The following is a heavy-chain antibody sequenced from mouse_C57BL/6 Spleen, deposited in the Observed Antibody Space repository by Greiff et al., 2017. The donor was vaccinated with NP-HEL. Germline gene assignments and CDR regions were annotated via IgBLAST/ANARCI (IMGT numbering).Heavy chain of an antibody. J-gene: IGHJ2*01. CDR3: ARRYYYVSSDFDY. Sequence: EVQLQQSGPELVKPGASVKISCKASGYTFTDYYMNWVKQSHGKSLEWIGDINPNNGGTRYNQKFKGKATLTVDKSSSKAYMELSSLTSEDSAVYYCARRYYYVSSDFDYWGQGTTLTVSS. CDR1: GYTFTDYY. CDR2: INPNNGGT. D-gene: IGHD1-1*01. V-gene: IGHV1-26*01.